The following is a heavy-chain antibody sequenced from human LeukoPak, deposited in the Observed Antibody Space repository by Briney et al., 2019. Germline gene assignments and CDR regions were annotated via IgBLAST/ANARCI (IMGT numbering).Heavy chain of an antibody. CDR2: MQSTGTR. CDR1: GDSISTYH. V-gene: IGHV4-59*01. Sequence: SETLSLTCSVSGDSISTYHWNWIRKPPGKGLEWIGYMQSTGTRSYNLSLKSRVFMSVDTSKNQFLLNLSSVTAADTAVYYCARDKRHSYGRYLDHWGQGMLVIVSS. D-gene: IGHD5-18*01. J-gene: IGHJ4*02. CDR3: ARDKRHSYGRYLDH.